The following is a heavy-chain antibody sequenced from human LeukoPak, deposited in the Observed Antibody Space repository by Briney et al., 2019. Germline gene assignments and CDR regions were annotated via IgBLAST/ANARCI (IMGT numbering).Heavy chain of an antibody. J-gene: IGHJ4*02. D-gene: IGHD6-13*01. CDR1: GFAFNSYT. CDR3: ASASSHRIAAGGDY. Sequence: GGSLRLPCAASGFAFNSYTITWVRQAPGKGLESVSSITSRGSHIYIADSVKGRFTISRDNAKNSLFLQMSSLSVEDTAVYYCASASSHRIAAGGDYWGQGTLVTVSS. CDR2: ITSRGSHI. V-gene: IGHV3-21*01.